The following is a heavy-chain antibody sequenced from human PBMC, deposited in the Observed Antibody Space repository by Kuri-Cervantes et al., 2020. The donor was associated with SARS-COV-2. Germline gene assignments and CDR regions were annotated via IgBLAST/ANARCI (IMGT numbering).Heavy chain of an antibody. D-gene: IGHD5-18*01. CDR1: GGSISSYY. V-gene: IGHV4-59*12. CDR3: ARGGGYSYGGYYYYMDV. Sequence: SETLSLTCTVSGGSISSYYWSWIRQPPGKGLEWIGYIYYSGSTNYNPSLKSRVTISVDTSKNQFSLKLSSVTAADTAVYYCARGGGYSYGGYYYYMDVWGKGTTVTVSS. CDR2: IYYSGST. J-gene: IGHJ6*03.